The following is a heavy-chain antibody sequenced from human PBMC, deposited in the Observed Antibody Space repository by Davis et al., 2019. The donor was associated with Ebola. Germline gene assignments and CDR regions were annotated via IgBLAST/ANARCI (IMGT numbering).Heavy chain of an antibody. CDR1: AFTFRDYS. CDR2: ISSDGSNR. J-gene: IGHJ4*02. CDR3: AKTAAAGTY. D-gene: IGHD6-13*01. V-gene: IGHV3-30*08. Sequence: GGSLRLSCVDSAFTFRDYSMNWVRQAPGKGLEWVSIISSDGSNRFYADSVKGRFTISRDNSKNTLYLQMNSLRAEDTAVYYCAKTAAAGTYWGQGTLVTVSS.